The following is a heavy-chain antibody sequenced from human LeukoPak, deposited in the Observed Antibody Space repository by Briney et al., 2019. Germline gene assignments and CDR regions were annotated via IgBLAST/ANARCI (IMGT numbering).Heavy chain of an antibody. V-gene: IGHV3-21*01. CDR1: GFTFSSYS. J-gene: IGHJ4*02. CDR3: ARETQYCSSTSCYNYFDY. D-gene: IGHD2-2*02. CDR2: ISSSSSYI. Sequence: GGSLRLSCAASGFTFSSYSMNWVRQAPGKGLEWVSSISSSSSYIYYADSVKDRFTISRDNAKNSLYLQMNSLRAGDTAVYYCARETQYCSSTSCYNYFDYWGQGTLVTVSS.